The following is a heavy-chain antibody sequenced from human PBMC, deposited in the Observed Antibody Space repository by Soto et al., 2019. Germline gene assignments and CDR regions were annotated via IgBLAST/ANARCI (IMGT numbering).Heavy chain of an antibody. V-gene: IGHV4-59*01. J-gene: IGHJ6*03. CDR2: IYYSGST. D-gene: IGHD3-9*01. CDR3: ARFDHYDILVGHMDV. Sequence: SETLSLTCSVSGGSISSYYWSWIRQPPGKGLEWIGYIYYSGSTNYNPSLKSRVTISVDTSKNQFSLKLSSVTAADTAVYYCARFDHYDILVGHMDVWGKGTTVTVSS. CDR1: GGSISSYY.